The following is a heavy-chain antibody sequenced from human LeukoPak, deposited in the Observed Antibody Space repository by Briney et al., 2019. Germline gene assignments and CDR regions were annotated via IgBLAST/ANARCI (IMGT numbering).Heavy chain of an antibody. J-gene: IGHJ4*02. CDR1: GGSISSGGYY. CDR2: IYYSGST. CDR3: ATPYDSSGYYYVGYFDY. V-gene: IGHV4-31*03. D-gene: IGHD3-22*01. Sequence: SETLSLTCTVSGGSISSGGYYWSWIRQHPGKGLEWIGYIYYSGSTYYNPSLKSRVTISVDTSKNQFSLKLSSVTAADTAVYYCATPYDSSGYYYVGYFDYWGQGTLVTVSS.